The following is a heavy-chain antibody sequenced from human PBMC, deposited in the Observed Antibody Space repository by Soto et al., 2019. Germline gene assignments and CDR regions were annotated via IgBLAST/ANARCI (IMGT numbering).Heavy chain of an antibody. CDR3: ARGRYFPHPLGGMDV. CDR2: IYYSGST. J-gene: IGHJ6*02. Sequence: PSETLSLTCTVSGGSISSGDYYWSWIRQPPGKGLEWIGCIYYSGSTYYNPSLKSRVTISVDTSKNQFSLKLSSVTAADTAVYYCARGRYFPHPLGGMDVWGQGTTVTVSS. V-gene: IGHV4-30-4*01. CDR1: GGSISSGDYY. D-gene: IGHD3-9*01.